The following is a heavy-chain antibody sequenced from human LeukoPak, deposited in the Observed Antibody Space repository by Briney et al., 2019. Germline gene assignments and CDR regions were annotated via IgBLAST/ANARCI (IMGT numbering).Heavy chain of an antibody. J-gene: IGHJ5*02. CDR2: IYSGGST. D-gene: IGHD3-22*01. CDR3: ARGTTMIVVAYPRWFDP. V-gene: IGHV3-66*02. CDR1: GFTVSSNY. Sequence: GGSLRLSCAASGFTVSSNYMSWVRQAPGKGLEWVSVIYSGGSTYYADSVKGRFTISRDNSKNTLYLQMNSLRAEDTAVYYCARGTTMIVVAYPRWFDPWGQGTLVTVSS.